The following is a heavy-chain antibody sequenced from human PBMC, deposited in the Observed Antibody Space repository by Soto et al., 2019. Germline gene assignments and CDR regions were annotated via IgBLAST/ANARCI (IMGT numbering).Heavy chain of an antibody. J-gene: IGHJ3*02. CDR3: AKEGTGLYNAFDI. CDR2: LLDDGSK. V-gene: IGHV3-30*18. CDR1: RFPFSYYA. D-gene: IGHD3-10*01. Sequence: QVELVESGGGVVRPGRSLRLSCAASRFPFSYYAMHWVRQAPGKGLEFVAVLLDDGSKYYADSVKSRFTISKDNSMKTVDLEMSSLRPEDTALYYCAKEGTGLYNAFDIWGQGTMVTVS.